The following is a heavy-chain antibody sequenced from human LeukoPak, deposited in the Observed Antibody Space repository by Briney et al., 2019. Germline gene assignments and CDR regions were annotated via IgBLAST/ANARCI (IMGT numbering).Heavy chain of an antibody. D-gene: IGHD1-14*01. CDR1: GFTFGGYG. V-gene: IGHV3-33*01. J-gene: IGHJ4*02. CDR3: TRYNNDHFDY. Sequence: PGRSLRLSCAGSGFTFGGYGMHWFRQTPDKGLEWVAVIAYDGSRAFYADSVKGRFTNSRDNSKNTMSVQMDDLRAEDTAVYYCTRYNNDHFDYWGQGTLVTVSS. CDR2: IAYDGSRA.